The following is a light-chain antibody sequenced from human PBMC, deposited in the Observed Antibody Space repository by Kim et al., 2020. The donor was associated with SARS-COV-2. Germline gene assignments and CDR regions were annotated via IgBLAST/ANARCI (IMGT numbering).Light chain of an antibody. V-gene: IGKV1-39*01. J-gene: IGKJ4*01. CDR3: QHTYSSPLN. CDR1: QSINNY. Sequence: DIQMTQSPSSLSASVGDRVTITCRASQSINNYLIWYQQKPGKAPQLLIYAASSLQSGVPSRFSGSGSGTDFTLTISSLQPEDFVTYYCQHTYSSPLNFGGGTKVDI. CDR2: AAS.